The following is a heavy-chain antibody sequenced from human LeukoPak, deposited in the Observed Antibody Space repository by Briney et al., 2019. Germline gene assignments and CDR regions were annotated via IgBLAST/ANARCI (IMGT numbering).Heavy chain of an antibody. Sequence: ASVKVSCKASGYTFTGYYMHWVRQAPGQGLEWMGWINPNSGGTNYAQKFQDRVTMTRDTSISTAYMELSRLRSDDTAVYYCAKEMYSSGNWFDPWGQGTLVTVSS. D-gene: IGHD6-25*01. J-gene: IGHJ5*02. CDR1: GYTFTGYY. V-gene: IGHV1-2*02. CDR3: AKEMYSSGNWFDP. CDR2: INPNSGGT.